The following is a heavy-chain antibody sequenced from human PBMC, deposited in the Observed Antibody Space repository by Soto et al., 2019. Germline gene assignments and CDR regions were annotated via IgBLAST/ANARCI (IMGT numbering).Heavy chain of an antibody. D-gene: IGHD6-25*01. CDR1: GFSVSDNY. V-gene: IGHV3-53*01. J-gene: IGHJ3*02. Sequence: GGSLRLSCAVSGFSVSDNYMSWVRQAPGKGLEWVSVIYRGDATHYADSVKGRFTISRDNSKNTVYLQMNSLRAEDTAVYYCARDRSDSSRADSFDIWGQGTMVTVSS. CDR2: IYRGDAT. CDR3: ARDRSDSSRADSFDI.